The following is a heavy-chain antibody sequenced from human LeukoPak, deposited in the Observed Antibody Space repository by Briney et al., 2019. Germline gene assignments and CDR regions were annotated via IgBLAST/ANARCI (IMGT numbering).Heavy chain of an antibody. CDR3: ARGYGSGSYHLH. CDR1: GFTFSSYA. Sequence: PGGSLRLSCAASGFTFSSYAMSWVRQAPGKGLEWVSAISGSGGSTYYADSVKGRFTISRDNAKNSLYLQMNSLRAEDMALYHCARGYGSGSYHLHWGQGTLVTVSS. CDR2: ISGSGGST. D-gene: IGHD3-10*01. J-gene: IGHJ4*02. V-gene: IGHV3-23*01.